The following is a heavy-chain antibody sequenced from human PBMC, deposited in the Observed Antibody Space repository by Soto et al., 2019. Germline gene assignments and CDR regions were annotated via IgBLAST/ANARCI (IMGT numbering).Heavy chain of an antibody. V-gene: IGHV3-15*01. Sequence: GGSLRLSCATSGFTFSNAWMAWVRQAPGKGLEWVGRIKSIADGGTTNYAAPVKGRFSISRHDSENTLYLQMNSLRVEDTGIYYCHTPHGRNAFDIWGPGTVVTISS. J-gene: IGHJ3*02. CDR2: IKSIADGGTT. CDR1: GFTFSNAW. CDR3: HTPHGRNAFDI. D-gene: IGHD2-8*01.